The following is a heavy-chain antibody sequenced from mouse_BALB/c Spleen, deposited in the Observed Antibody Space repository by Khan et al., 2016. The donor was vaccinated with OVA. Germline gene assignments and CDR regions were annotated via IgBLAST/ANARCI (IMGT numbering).Heavy chain of an antibody. Sequence: QVQLKQSGPGLVQPSQSLSITCTVSGFSLTTYGVHWVRQSPGKGLEWLGVIWSGGSTDYNAAFISRLSISKDSSKSQVFFKMNSLQVNDTAIYYCARNYDYDEGLAYWSQGTLVTVSA. V-gene: IGHV2-2*02. J-gene: IGHJ3*01. CDR2: IWSGGST. CDR1: GFSLTTYG. CDR3: ARNYDYDEGLAY. D-gene: IGHD2-4*01.